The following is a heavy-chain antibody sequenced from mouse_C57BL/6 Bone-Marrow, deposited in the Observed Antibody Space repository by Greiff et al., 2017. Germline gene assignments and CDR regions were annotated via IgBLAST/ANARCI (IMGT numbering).Heavy chain of an antibody. J-gene: IGHJ3*01. CDR1: GYTFTSYW. CDR2: LDPSDSYT. Sequence: VKLQQPGAELVMPGASVKLSCKASGYTFTSYWMHWVQQRPGQGLEWIGELDPSDSYTNYNQKFKGKSTLTVDKSSSTAYMQLSSLTSEDSAVYYCARKSSPAWFAYWGQGTLVTVSA. D-gene: IGHD1-1*01. V-gene: IGHV1-69*01. CDR3: ARKSSPAWFAY.